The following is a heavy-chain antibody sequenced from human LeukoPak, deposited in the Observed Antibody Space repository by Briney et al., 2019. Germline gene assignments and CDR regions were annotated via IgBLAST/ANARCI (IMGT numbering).Heavy chain of an antibody. CDR1: GFTFSSYA. CDR3: AKDPPRPIRVGATGFDY. J-gene: IGHJ4*02. D-gene: IGHD1-26*01. Sequence: PPGGSLRLSCAASGFTFSSYAMSWVCQAPGKGLEWVSAISGSGGSTYYADSVKGRFTISRDNSKNTLYLQMNSLRAEDTAVYYCAKDPPRPIRVGATGFDYWGQGTLVTVSS. CDR2: ISGSGGST. V-gene: IGHV3-23*01.